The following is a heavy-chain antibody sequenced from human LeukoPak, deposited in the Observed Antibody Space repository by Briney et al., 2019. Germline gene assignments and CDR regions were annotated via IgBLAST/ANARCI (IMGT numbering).Heavy chain of an antibody. CDR1: GCSISSYY. CDR2: IYYSGST. V-gene: IGHV4-59*01. D-gene: IGHD5-18*01. Sequence: SETLTLTCTASGCSISSYYLSWIRQPPGKGLEWIGYIYYSGSTNYNPSLKSRLTISVDTSKSQFSLKLSSVTAADTAVYYCARTTYSYGYPYYYYMDVWGKGTTVTVSS. J-gene: IGHJ6*03. CDR3: ARTTYSYGYPYYYYMDV.